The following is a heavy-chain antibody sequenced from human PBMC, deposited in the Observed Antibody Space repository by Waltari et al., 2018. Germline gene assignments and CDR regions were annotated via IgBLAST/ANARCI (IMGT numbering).Heavy chain of an antibody. CDR1: GGYVSSGLHY. CDR2: IDHSGTT. J-gene: IGHJ6*03. CDR3: ARVVKYYDSFGFPSDYMDV. V-gene: IGHV4-30-4*08. Sequence: QVQLRESGPGLVKPSQTLSLTCTVSGGYVSSGLHYLGWIRQSPGKGLEWIGYIDHSGTTYYNPSLRGRITLSVDTSNYQSSLKLTSVTAADTAVYYCARVVKYYDSFGFPSDYMDVWGKGTTVIISS. D-gene: IGHD3-22*01.